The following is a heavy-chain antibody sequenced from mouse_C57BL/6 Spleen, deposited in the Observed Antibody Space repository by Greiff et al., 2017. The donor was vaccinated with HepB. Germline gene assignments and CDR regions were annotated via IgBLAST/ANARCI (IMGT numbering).Heavy chain of an antibody. CDR1: GYTFTDYY. J-gene: IGHJ2*01. Sequence: VQLQQSGPELVKPGASVKISCKASGYTFTDYYMNWVKQSHGKSLEWIGDINPNNGGTSYNQKFKGKATLTVDKSSSTAYMELRSLTSEDSAVYYCARGGDSSGYLDYWGQGTTLTVSS. CDR2: INPNNGGT. D-gene: IGHD3-2*02. CDR3: ARGGDSSGYLDY. V-gene: IGHV1-26*01.